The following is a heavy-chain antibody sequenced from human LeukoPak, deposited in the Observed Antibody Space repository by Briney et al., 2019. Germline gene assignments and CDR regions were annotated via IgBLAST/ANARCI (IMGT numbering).Heavy chain of an antibody. CDR2: IYHSAST. CDR1: GYSISSGYY. CDR3: ASAYYGDYEEIFDY. Sequence: SETLSLTCTVSGYSISSGYYWGWIRQPPGKGLEWIGSIYHSASTYYNPSLKSRVTISVDTSKNQFSLKLSSVTAADTAVYYCASAYYGDYEEIFDYWGQGTLVTVSS. J-gene: IGHJ4*02. D-gene: IGHD4-17*01. V-gene: IGHV4-38-2*02.